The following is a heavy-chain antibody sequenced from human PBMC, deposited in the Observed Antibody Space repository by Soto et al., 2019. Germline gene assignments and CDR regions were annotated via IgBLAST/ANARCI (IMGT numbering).Heavy chain of an antibody. CDR1: GFSISNFD. D-gene: IGHD5-18*01. CDR2: IFSSGSA. Sequence: XGTLSLTCTVSGFSISNFDWSWVRQPPGKGLEWIGRIFSSGSASSNPSPASRVAMSVDTSKNHISLNLSSGTTAVIVIYYCARDGSECAYNFAKGIQLYSFDFWGQGALVTVSS. CDR3: ARDGSECAYNFAKGIQLYSFDF. J-gene: IGHJ4*02. V-gene: IGHV4-4*07.